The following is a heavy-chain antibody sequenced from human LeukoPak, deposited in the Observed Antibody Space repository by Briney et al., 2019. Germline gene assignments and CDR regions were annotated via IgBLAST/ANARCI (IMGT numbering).Heavy chain of an antibody. CDR2: ISGDGGST. J-gene: IGHJ6*02. CDR3: AKGHYYGMDV. V-gene: IGHV3-43*02. Sequence: PGGALRLSCAASVFTFHDYAMHWLRQAPWKGLEGVSLISGDGGSTYYADSVKGRFTISRDNSKNSLYLQMNSLRTEDTALYYCAKGHYYGMDVWGQGTTVTVSS. CDR1: VFTFHDYA.